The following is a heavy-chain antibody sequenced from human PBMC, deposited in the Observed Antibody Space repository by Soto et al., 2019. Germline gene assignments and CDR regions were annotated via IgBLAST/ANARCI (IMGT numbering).Heavy chain of an antibody. CDR1: GFTFSAYY. J-gene: IGHJ4*02. D-gene: IGHD3-3*01. CDR2: ISSSGSTI. CDR3: ARWGVDDFWSGYYSDY. Sequence: QVQLVESGGGLVKPGGSLRLPCEASGFTFSAYYMSWIRQAPGKGLGWVSYISSSGSTIYYADPVKGRFTISRDNAKNSLYLQMNSLRAEDTAVYYCARWGVDDFWSGYYSDYWGQGTLVTVSS. V-gene: IGHV3-11*01.